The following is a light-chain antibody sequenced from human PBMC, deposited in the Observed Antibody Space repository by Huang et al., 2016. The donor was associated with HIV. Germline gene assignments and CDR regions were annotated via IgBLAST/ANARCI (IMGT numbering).Light chain of an antibody. Sequence: EIVLTQSPATLSLSPGYRATLSCRANQSISDFLAWYQQKPGQPPRLLIYDASPRATGIPDRFSSSGSGTDFTLTVRSLEPEDFAVYYCHQRSDWLYTFGQGTKLEIK. CDR2: DAS. CDR1: QSISDF. J-gene: IGKJ2*01. V-gene: IGKV3-11*01. CDR3: HQRSDWLYT.